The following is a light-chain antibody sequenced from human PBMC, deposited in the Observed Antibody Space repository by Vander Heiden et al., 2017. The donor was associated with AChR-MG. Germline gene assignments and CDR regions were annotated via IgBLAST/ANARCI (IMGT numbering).Light chain of an antibody. Sequence: QSTLTQPASVSASPGQPITVSSTGTTSDNGAYNYVYWYQQHPAKAPKLIIYDVASRPSGVSNRFSGSKSGNTASLAISGLQAVDEADYYCASYTASSTLWIFGGGTKLTVL. J-gene: IGLJ2*01. CDR1: TSDNGAYNY. CDR3: ASYTASSTLWI. CDR2: DVA. V-gene: IGLV2-14*03.